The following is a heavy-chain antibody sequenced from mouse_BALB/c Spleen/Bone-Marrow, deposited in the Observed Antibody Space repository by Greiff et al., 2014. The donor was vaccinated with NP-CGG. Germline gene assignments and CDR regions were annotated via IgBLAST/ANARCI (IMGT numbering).Heavy chain of an antibody. CDR2: ISGGSSTI. CDR3: ARSPYDYAAMDY. CDR1: GFTFSSFG. J-gene: IGHJ4*01. D-gene: IGHD2-4*01. Sequence: EVKLEESGGGLVQPGGSRKLSCAASGFTFSSFGMHWVRQAPEKGLEWVAYISGGSSTIYYADTVKGRFTISRDNPKNTLFLQMTSLRSEDTAMYYCARSPYDYAAMDYWGQGTSVTVSS. V-gene: IGHV5-17*02.